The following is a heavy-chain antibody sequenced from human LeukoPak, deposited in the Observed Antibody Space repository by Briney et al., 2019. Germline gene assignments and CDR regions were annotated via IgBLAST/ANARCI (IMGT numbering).Heavy chain of an antibody. J-gene: IGHJ4*02. V-gene: IGHV1-8*01. Sequence: ASVKVSCKASGYTFTSYDINWVRQATGQGLEWMGWMNPNRGNTGYAQKFQGRVTMTRNTSISTAYMELSSLRSEDTAVYYCARGLMRAYNWNYWGQGTLVTVSS. D-gene: IGHD1-20*01. CDR1: GYTFTSYD. CDR3: ARGLMRAYNWNY. CDR2: MNPNRGNT.